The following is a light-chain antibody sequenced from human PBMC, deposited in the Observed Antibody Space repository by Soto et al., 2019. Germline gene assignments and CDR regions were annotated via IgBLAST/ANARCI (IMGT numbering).Light chain of an antibody. Sequence: AIRMTQSPSSFSASTGDRVTITCRASQGISSYLAWYQQKPGKAPNLLIYAASTLQSGVPSRFSGSGSGTEFTLTISSLQPEDFATYYCQQLNSFPITFGQGTRLEIK. CDR3: QQLNSFPIT. CDR2: AAS. CDR1: QGISSY. J-gene: IGKJ5*01. V-gene: IGKV1-8*01.